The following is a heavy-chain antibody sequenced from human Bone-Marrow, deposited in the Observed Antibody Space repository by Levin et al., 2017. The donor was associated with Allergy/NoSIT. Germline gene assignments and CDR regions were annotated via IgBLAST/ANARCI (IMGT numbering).Heavy chain of an antibody. J-gene: IGHJ3*02. V-gene: IGHV1-69*01. CDR2: IIPIFGTA. D-gene: IGHD2-2*01. CDR3: ARDVIVVVPAAVGDAFDI. Sequence: KISCKASGGTFSSYAISWVRQAPGQGLEWMGGIIPIFGTANYAQKFQGRVTITADESTSTAYMELSSLRSEDTAVYYCARDVIVVVPAAVGDAFDIWGQGTMVTVSS. CDR1: GGTFSSYA.